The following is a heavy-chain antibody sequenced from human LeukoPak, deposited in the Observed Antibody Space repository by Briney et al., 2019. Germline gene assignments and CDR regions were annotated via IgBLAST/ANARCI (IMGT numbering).Heavy chain of an antibody. CDR3: ARGLQYQLLKALGYYYMDV. Sequence: SVKVSCKASGYTFTGYYMHWVRQAPGQGPEWMGGIIPISGTANYAQKFQGRVTITTDESTSTAYMELSSLTSDDTAVYYCARGLQYQLLKALGYYYMDVWGEGTTVTVSS. CDR1: GYTFTGYY. D-gene: IGHD2-2*01. V-gene: IGHV1-69*05. CDR2: IIPISGTA. J-gene: IGHJ6*03.